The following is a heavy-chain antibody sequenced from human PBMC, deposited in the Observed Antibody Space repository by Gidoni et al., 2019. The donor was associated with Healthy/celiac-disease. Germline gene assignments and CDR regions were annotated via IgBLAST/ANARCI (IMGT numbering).Heavy chain of an antibody. V-gene: IGHV1-69*04. Sequence: QVQLVQSGAEVKKPGSSVKVSCQASGGTFSSYAISWVRQAPGQGLEWMGRIIPILGIANYAQKFQGRVTITADKSTSTAYMELSSLRSEDTAVYYCASIVGATPSPVYWGQGTLVTVSS. J-gene: IGHJ4*02. D-gene: IGHD1-26*01. CDR2: IIPILGIA. CDR3: ASIVGATPSPVY. CDR1: GGTFSSYA.